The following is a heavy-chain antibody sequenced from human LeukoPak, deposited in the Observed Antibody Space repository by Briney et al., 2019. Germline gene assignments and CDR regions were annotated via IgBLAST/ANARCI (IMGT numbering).Heavy chain of an antibody. CDR3: ARDHYDSNTFDP. Sequence: PGGSLRLSCAASGFTFRTYALSWVRQAPGKGLEWVSSISSSSSYIYYADSVKGRFTISRDNAKNSLYLQMNSLRAEDTAVYYCARDHYDSNTFDPWGQGTLVTVSS. J-gene: IGHJ5*02. CDR2: ISSSSSYI. CDR1: GFTFRTYA. D-gene: IGHD3-22*01. V-gene: IGHV3-21*01.